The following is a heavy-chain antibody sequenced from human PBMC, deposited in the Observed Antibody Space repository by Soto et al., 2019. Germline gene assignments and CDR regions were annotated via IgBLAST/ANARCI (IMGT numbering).Heavy chain of an antibody. CDR2: IYYSGST. Sequence: PSVTLCLTGTVCRGSISSGGYYWCWIHKHPGKGLEWIGYIYYSGSTYYNPSLKSRVTISVDTSKNQFPLKLSSVTAADTAVYYCARDLAVAGSLRYYYGMDVWGQGTTVTVSS. V-gene: IGHV4-31*02. CDR1: RGSISSGGYY. D-gene: IGHD6-19*01. CDR3: ARDLAVAGSLRYYYGMDV. J-gene: IGHJ6*02.